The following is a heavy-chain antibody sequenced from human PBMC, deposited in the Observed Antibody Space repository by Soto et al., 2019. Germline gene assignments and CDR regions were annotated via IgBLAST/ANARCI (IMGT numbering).Heavy chain of an antibody. D-gene: IGHD3-10*01. CDR3: ARDQFLGDYSGSGEPYYYYGMDV. CDR1: GGSISSGGYY. J-gene: IGHJ6*04. V-gene: IGHV4-31*11. CDR2: IYYSGST. Sequence: PSETLALTSAVSGGSISSGGYYWSWIRQHPGKGLEWIGYIYYSGSTYYNPSLKSRVTISVDTSKNQFSLKLSSVTAADTAVYYCARDQFLGDYSGSGEPYYYYGMDVWGKGTTVTVSS.